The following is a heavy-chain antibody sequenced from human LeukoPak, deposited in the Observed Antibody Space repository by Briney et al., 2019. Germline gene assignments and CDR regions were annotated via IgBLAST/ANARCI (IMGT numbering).Heavy chain of an antibody. V-gene: IGHV3-21*01. CDR2: ISRSSDYI. J-gene: IGHJ4*02. CDR1: GFTFSSYN. Sequence: GGSLRLSCAASGFTFSSYNMNWVRQAPGKGLEWVLSISRSSDYIYYADSVKGRFTISRDNAKNSLYLQMNSLRAEDTAVYYCAREELSYWGQGTLVTVSS. D-gene: IGHD1-26*01. CDR3: AREELSY.